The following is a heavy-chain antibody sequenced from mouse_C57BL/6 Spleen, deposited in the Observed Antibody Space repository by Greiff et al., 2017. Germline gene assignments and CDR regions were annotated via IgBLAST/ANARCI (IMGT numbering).Heavy chain of an antibody. CDR2: IYPRDGST. CDR3: SSIYYYGSDYDFDY. CDR1: GYTFTSYD. Sequence: QVQLQQSGPELVKPGASVKLSCKASGYTFTSYDINWVKQRPGQGLEWIGWIYPRDGSTKYNETFKGKATLPVATSSSTAYIELLSLTSEDSAVYICSSIYYYGSDYDFDYWGQGTTLTVSS. D-gene: IGHD1-1*01. J-gene: IGHJ2*01. V-gene: IGHV1-85*01.